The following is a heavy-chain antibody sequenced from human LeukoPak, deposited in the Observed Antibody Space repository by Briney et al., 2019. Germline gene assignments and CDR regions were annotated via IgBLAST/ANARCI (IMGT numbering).Heavy chain of an antibody. V-gene: IGHV3-21*01. CDR3: ARDVTHDYYNSSGSVY. CDR1: GFTFSSYS. Sequence: PGGSLRLSCAASGFTFSSYSMNWVRQAPGKGLEWVSSISSSSSYIHYADSVKGRFTISRDNAKNSLYLQVNSLRAEDTAVYYCARDVTHDYYNSSGSVYWGQGTLVTVSS. D-gene: IGHD3-22*01. J-gene: IGHJ4*02. CDR2: ISSSSSYI.